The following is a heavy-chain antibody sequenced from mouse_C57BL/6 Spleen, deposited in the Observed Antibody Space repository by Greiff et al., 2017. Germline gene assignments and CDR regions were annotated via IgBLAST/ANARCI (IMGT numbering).Heavy chain of an antibody. CDR1: GFSLTSYA. J-gene: IGHJ2*01. CDR3: ARMTGTEGFDY. Sequence: VKLVESGPGLVAPSQSLSISCTVSGFSLTSYAISWVRQPPGKGLEWLGVIWPGGGTNYNSALKSRLSISKDNSKSQVFLKMNSLQTDDTASYYCARMTGTEGFDYWGQGTTLTVSS. D-gene: IGHD4-1*01. CDR2: IWPGGGT. V-gene: IGHV2-9-1*01.